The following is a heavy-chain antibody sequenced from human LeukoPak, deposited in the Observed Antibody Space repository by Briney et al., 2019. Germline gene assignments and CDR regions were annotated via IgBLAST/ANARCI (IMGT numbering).Heavy chain of an antibody. Sequence: SQTLSLTCAISGDSVSSNSAAWNWIRQSPSRGLEWLGRTYYRSKWYNDYAVSVKSRITINPDTSKNQFSLQLNSVTPEDTAVYYCARGRITIFGVVIAVDYWGQGTLVTVSS. J-gene: IGHJ4*02. CDR3: ARGRITIFGVVIAVDY. V-gene: IGHV6-1*01. D-gene: IGHD3-3*01. CDR2: TYYRSKWYN. CDR1: GDSVSSNSAA.